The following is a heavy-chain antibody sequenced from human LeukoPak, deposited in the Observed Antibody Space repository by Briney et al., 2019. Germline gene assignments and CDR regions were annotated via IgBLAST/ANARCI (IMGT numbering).Heavy chain of an antibody. V-gene: IGHV1-8*01. J-gene: IGHJ4*02. D-gene: IGHD5-24*01. Sequence: RASVKVSCKASGYTFTSYDINWVRQATGQGLEWMGWMNPNSGNTGYAQKFQGRVTTTRNTSISTAYMELSSLRSEDTAVYYCARIVEMATDDDYWGQGTLVTVSS. CDR2: MNPNSGNT. CDR1: GYTFTSYD. CDR3: ARIVEMATDDDY.